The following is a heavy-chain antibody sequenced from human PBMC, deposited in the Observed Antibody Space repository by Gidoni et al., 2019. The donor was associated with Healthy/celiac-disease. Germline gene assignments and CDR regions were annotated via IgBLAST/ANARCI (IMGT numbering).Heavy chain of an antibody. CDR1: GGSISSSNW. CDR2: IYHSGST. D-gene: IGHD1-1*01. V-gene: IGHV4-4*02. CDR3: ARAVRYNWNDGGAYYFDY. Sequence: QVQLQESGPGLVKPSGTLSLTCAVSGGSISSSNWWSWVRQPPGKGLEWIGEIYHSGSTNYNPSLKSRVTISVDKSKNQFSLKLSSVTAADTAVYYCARAVRYNWNDGGAYYFDYWGQGTLVTVSS. J-gene: IGHJ4*01.